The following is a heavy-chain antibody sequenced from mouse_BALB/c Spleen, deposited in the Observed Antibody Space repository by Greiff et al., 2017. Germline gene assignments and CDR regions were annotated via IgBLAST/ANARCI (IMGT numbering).Heavy chain of an antibody. CDR3: ALYYRYDWFAY. CDR1: GYTFTSYW. V-gene: IGHV1-7*01. D-gene: IGHD2-14*01. J-gene: IGHJ3*01. CDR2: INPSTGYT. Sequence: VKLMESGAELAKPGASVKMSCKASGYTFTSYWMHWVKQRPGQGLEWIGYINPSTGYTEYNQKFKDKATLTADKSSSTAYMQLSSLTSEDSAVYYCALYYRYDWFAYWGQGTLVTVSA.